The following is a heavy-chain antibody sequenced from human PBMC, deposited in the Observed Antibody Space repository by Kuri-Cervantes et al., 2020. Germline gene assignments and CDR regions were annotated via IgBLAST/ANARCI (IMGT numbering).Heavy chain of an antibody. V-gene: IGHV1-69*05. D-gene: IGHD2-15*01. J-gene: IGHJ4*02. Sequence: SVKVSCKASGYTFTSYAISWVRQAPGQGLEWMGGIIPIFGTANYAQKFQGRVTITTDESTSTAYMELSSLRSEDTAVYYCAREYCSGGSCYPNYWGQGTLVTVSS. CDR3: AREYCSGGSCYPNY. CDR2: IIPIFGTA. CDR1: GYTFTSYA.